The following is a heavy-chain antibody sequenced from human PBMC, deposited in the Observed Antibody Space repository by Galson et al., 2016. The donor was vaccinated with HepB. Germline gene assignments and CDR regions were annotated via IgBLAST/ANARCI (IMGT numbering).Heavy chain of an antibody. J-gene: IGHJ4*02. V-gene: IGHV4-59*08. CDR1: SGSISNYY. CDR3: ARLYDYVWGSSRYAFYFDY. CDR2: LHHSGST. Sequence: SETLSLTCTVSSGSISNYYWSWIRQPPGKGLEWIGYLHHSGSTNYNPSLKSRVTMSLDTSKKQVSLKLNSVSAADTAVYYCARLYDYVWGSSRYAFYFDYWGQGTLVTVSS. D-gene: IGHD3-16*02.